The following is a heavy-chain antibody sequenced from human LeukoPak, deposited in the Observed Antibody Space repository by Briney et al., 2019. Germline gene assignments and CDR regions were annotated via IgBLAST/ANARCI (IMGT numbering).Heavy chain of an antibody. V-gene: IGHV7-4-1*02. Sequence: ASVKVSCKASGYTFTSYAMNWVRQAPGQGLEWMGWIYTNTGNPTYAQGFTGRFVFSLDTSVSTAYLQISSLKAEDTAVYYCARDRPAPVATIDYYYYYYMDVWGKGTTVTVSS. J-gene: IGHJ6*03. CDR2: IYTNTGNP. CDR3: ARDRPAPVATIDYYYYYYMDV. D-gene: IGHD5-12*01. CDR1: GYTFTSYA.